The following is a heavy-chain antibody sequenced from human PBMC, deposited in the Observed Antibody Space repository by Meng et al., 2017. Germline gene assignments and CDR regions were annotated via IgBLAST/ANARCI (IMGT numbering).Heavy chain of an antibody. CDR2: MNPNSGNT. CDR3: ARGYYGSGLFDP. Sequence: GELVQSGSELKKPGASVKVSCKASGYTFTSYAMNWVRQAPGQGLEWMGWMNPNSGNTGYAQKFQGRVTITRNTSISTAYMELSSLRSEDTAVYYCARGYYGSGLFDPWGQGTLVTVSS. J-gene: IGHJ5*02. D-gene: IGHD3-10*01. CDR1: GYTFTSYA. V-gene: IGHV1-8*03.